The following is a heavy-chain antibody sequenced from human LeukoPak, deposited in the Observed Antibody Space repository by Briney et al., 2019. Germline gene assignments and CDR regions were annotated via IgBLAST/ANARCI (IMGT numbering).Heavy chain of an antibody. D-gene: IGHD4-17*01. Sequence: GGSLRLSCAASGFTFSSYSMNWVRQAPGKGLEWVSSISSSSSYIYYADSVKGRFTISRDNAKNSLYLQMNSLRAEDTAVYYCARDRVGYGDYVSFDYWGQGTLVTVSS. J-gene: IGHJ4*02. CDR3: ARDRVGYGDYVSFDY. CDR2: ISSSSSYI. V-gene: IGHV3-21*01. CDR1: GFTFSSYS.